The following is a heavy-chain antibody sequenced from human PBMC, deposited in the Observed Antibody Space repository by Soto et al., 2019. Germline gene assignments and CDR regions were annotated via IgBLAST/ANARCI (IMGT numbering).Heavy chain of an antibody. V-gene: IGHV1-69*13. D-gene: IGHD2-2*01. Sequence: GASVKVSCKASGGTFSSYAISWVRQAPGQGLEWMGGIIPIFGTANYAQKFQGRVTITADESTSTAYMELGSLRSEDTAVYYCARIPSQLLTFDYWGQGTLVTVSS. CDR1: GGTFSSYA. CDR2: IIPIFGTA. J-gene: IGHJ4*02. CDR3: ARIPSQLLTFDY.